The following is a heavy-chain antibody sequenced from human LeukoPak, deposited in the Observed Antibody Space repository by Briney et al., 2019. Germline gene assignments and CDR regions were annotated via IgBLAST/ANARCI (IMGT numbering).Heavy chain of an antibody. CDR1: GFTFSTYA. D-gene: IGHD6-6*01. V-gene: IGHV3-23*01. Sequence: GGSLRLSCAASGFTFSTYAMSWVRQTPGKGLEWVSVISGGGGSTYYADSVKGRFTISRDNSKNTLHLQMNSLRVEDTAVYYCVRVGLYSSFDLDYWGLGTQVTVSS. CDR2: ISGGGGST. CDR3: VRVGLYSSFDLDY. J-gene: IGHJ4*02.